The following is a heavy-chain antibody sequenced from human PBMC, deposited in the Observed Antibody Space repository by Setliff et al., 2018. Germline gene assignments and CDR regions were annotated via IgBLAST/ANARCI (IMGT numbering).Heavy chain of an antibody. D-gene: IGHD3-10*01. CDR3: ARHVWIRGRGYNYYYYYMDV. V-gene: IGHV5-51*01. CDR1: GYKFTDYW. Sequence: GESLKIYCQGSGYKFTDYWIGWVRLMPGKGLEWMGIIYPGEYDTRYSPSFQGQVTISADKYISTAYLQWSSLKASDTAMYYCARHVWIRGRGYNYYYYYMDVWGKGTTVTVSS. CDR2: IYPGEYDT. J-gene: IGHJ6*03.